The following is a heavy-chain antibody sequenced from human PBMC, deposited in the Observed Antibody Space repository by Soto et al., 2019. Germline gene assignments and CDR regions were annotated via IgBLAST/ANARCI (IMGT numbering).Heavy chain of an antibody. Sequence: SETLSLTCTVSGGSISSGGYYWSWIRQHPGKGLEWIGYIYYSGSTYYNPSLKSRVTISVDTSKNQFSLKLSSVTAADTAVYYCARDKDGWGSLDYWGQGTLVTVSS. CDR3: ARDKDGWGSLDY. CDR1: GGSISSGGYY. D-gene: IGHD3-16*01. J-gene: IGHJ4*02. V-gene: IGHV4-31*03. CDR2: IYYSGST.